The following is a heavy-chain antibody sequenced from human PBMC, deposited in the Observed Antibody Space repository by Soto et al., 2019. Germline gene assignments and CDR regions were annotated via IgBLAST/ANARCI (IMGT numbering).Heavy chain of an antibody. J-gene: IGHJ6*02. Sequence: QVQLVQSGAEVKKPGASVKVSCKASGYTFTGYYMHWVRQAPGQGLEWKGWINPNSGGTNYAQKFQGWVTMTSDTSISTAYMELSRLRSDDTAVYYCARGVRHGDYVVGGMDVWGQGTTVTVSS. CDR1: GYTFTGYY. CDR3: ARGVRHGDYVVGGMDV. V-gene: IGHV1-2*04. D-gene: IGHD4-17*01. CDR2: INPNSGGT.